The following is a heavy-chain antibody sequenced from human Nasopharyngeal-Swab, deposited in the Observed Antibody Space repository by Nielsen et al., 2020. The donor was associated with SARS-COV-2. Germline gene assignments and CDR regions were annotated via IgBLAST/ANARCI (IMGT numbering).Heavy chain of an antibody. CDR1: GFTFSNAW. CDR3: TRRGGPRLYNFDY. D-gene: IGHD2-15*01. CDR2: IKSKTDGGTT. Sequence: GESLKISCAASGFTFSNAWMSWVRQAPGKGLEWVGRIKSKTDGGTTDYAAPVKGRFTMSRDDSKSIAYLQMNSLKTEDTAVYYCTRRGGPRLYNFDYWGQGTPVTVS. V-gene: IGHV3-15*01. J-gene: IGHJ4*02.